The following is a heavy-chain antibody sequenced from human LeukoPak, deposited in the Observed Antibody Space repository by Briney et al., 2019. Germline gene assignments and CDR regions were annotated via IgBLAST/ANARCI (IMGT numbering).Heavy chain of an antibody. CDR3: ARASSSYKGGWFDP. V-gene: IGHV4-59*08. J-gene: IGHJ5*02. CDR2: IYYSGGT. CDR1: GGSISSYY. D-gene: IGHD6-13*01. Sequence: PSETLSLTCTVSGGSISSYYWSWLRQPPGKGLEWLGYIYYSGGTNYNPSLKSRVTISVDTSKNQFSLKLSSVTAADTAVYYCARASSSYKGGWFDPWGQGTLVTVSS.